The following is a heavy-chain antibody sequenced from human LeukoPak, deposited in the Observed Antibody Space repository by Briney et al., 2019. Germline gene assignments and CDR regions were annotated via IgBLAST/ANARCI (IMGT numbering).Heavy chain of an antibody. J-gene: IGHJ5*02. V-gene: IGHV4-30-2*01. Sequence: SQTLSLTCAVSGGSISSGGYSWSWIRQPPGTGLEWIVYIYHSGSTYYNPSLKSRVTISVDRSKNQFSLKLSSVTAADTAVYYCARGGLAYCGGDCYSYWFDPWGQGTLVTVSS. CDR1: GGSISSGGYS. D-gene: IGHD2-21*02. CDR3: ARGGLAYCGGDCYSYWFDP. CDR2: IYHSGST.